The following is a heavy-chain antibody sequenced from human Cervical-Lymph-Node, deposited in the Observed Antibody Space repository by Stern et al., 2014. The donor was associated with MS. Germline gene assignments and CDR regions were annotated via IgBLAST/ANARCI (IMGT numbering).Heavy chain of an antibody. D-gene: IGHD5-12*01. J-gene: IGHJ3*02. Sequence: EVQLVESGGGLVQPGRSLRLSCAASGFTFDDHAMHWVRQAPGKGLEWVSGISWNSGSIGYADSVKGRFTISRDNAKNSLYLQMNSLRTEDTALYYCAKDRLRGGAFDIWGQGTMVTVSS. CDR3: AKDRLRGGAFDI. CDR1: GFTFDDHA. CDR2: ISWNSGSI. V-gene: IGHV3-9*01.